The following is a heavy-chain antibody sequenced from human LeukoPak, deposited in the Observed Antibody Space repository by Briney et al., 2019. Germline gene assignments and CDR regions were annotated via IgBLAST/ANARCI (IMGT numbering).Heavy chain of an antibody. CDR3: ARDSTVTTFNYMDV. V-gene: IGHV4-4*07. Sequence: SETLSLTCTVSGGSIRSYYWSWIRQPAGKGLEWIGRIYTSGSTSYNPSLKSRVTLSLDKSKSQFSLKLSSVTAADTAVYYCARDSTVTTFNYMDVWGKGTTVTVSS. CDR1: GGSIRSYY. CDR2: IYTSGST. D-gene: IGHD4-11*01. J-gene: IGHJ6*03.